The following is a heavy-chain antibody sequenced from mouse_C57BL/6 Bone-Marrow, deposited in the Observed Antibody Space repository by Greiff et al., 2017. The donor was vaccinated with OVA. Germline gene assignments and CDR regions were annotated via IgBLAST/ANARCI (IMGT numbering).Heavy chain of an antibody. CDR1: GFTFSDYG. Sequence: EVHLVESGGGLVKPGGSLKLSCAASGFTFSDYGMHWVRQAPEKGLEWVAYISSGSSTIYYADTVKGRFTISRDNAKNTLFLQMTSLRSEDTAMYYCARPNYGRMGYYAMDYWGQGTSVTVSS. J-gene: IGHJ4*01. D-gene: IGHD1-1*02. V-gene: IGHV5-17*01. CDR3: ARPNYGRMGYYAMDY. CDR2: ISSGSSTI.